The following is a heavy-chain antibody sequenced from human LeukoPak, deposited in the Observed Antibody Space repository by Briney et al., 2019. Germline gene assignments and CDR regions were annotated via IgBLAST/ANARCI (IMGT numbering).Heavy chain of an antibody. Sequence: SETLSLTCTVAVGSISSGSHYWSWIRQPAGKGLEWIGRIYTSGNTNYNPSLKSRVTISLDTSKNQFSLNLSSVTAADSAVYYCAGEVGGSWFDPWGLGTLVTVSS. CDR2: IYTSGNT. CDR3: AGEVGGSWFDP. CDR1: VGSISSGSHY. J-gene: IGHJ5*02. V-gene: IGHV4-61*02. D-gene: IGHD1-26*01.